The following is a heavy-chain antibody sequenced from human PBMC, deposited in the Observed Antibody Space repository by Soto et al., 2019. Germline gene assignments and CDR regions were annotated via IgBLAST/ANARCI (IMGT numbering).Heavy chain of an antibody. Sequence: QVQLVESGGGVVQPGRSLRLSCAASGFTFSSYGMHWVRQAPGKGLEWVAVIWYDGSNKYDADSVKGRFTISRDNSKNTLYLQMNSLRAEDTAVYYCAREVKYYDSSGYVYWGQGTLVTVSS. V-gene: IGHV3-33*01. D-gene: IGHD3-22*01. J-gene: IGHJ4*02. CDR3: AREVKYYDSSGYVY. CDR1: GFTFSSYG. CDR2: IWYDGSNK.